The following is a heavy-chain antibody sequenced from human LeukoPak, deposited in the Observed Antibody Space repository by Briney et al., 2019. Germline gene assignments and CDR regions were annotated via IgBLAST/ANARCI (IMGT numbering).Heavy chain of an antibody. V-gene: IGHV4-30-4*08. D-gene: IGHD6-13*01. CDR3: ARGPRLSGSSSWYVLSY. CDR1: GGSISSGDYY. J-gene: IGHJ4*02. CDR2: IYYSGST. Sequence: PSETLSLTCTVSGGSISSGDYYWSWIRQPPGKGLEWIGYIYYSGSTYYNPSLKSRVTISVDTSKNQFSLKLSSVTAADTAVYYCARGPRLSGSSSWYVLSYWGQGTLVTVSS.